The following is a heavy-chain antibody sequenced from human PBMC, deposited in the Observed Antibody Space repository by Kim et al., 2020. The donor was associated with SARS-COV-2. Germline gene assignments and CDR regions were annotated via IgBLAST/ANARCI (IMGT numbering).Heavy chain of an antibody. CDR1: GFTFSSYD. V-gene: IGHV3-13*01. CDR3: ARDSGSYWYFDL. CDR2: IGTAGDT. D-gene: IGHD1-26*01. J-gene: IGHJ2*01. Sequence: GGSLRPSCAASGFTFSSYDMHWVRQATGKGLEWVSAIGTAGDTYYPGSVKGRFTISRENAKNSLYLQMNSLRAGDTAVYYCARDSGSYWYFDLWGRGTLVTVSS.